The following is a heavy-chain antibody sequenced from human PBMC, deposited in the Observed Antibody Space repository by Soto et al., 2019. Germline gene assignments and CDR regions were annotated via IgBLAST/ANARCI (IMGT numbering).Heavy chain of an antibody. V-gene: IGHV4-4*02. D-gene: IGHD6-13*01. CDR3: PRDIGAGGYNWFHL. CDR2: ISHSGST. CDR1: GGSITSSNW. Sequence: PSETLSLTCAVSGGSITSSNWWSWVRQPPGKGLEWIGEISHSGSTNYNPSLKSRVTISVDKDKNQFSLKLSSVTAADTAVYYCPRDIGAGGYNWFHLWGQGTLVSVS. J-gene: IGHJ5*02.